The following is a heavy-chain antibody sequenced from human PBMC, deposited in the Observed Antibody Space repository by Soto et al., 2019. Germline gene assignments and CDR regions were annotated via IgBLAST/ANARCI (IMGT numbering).Heavy chain of an antibody. CDR1: GFTFSTCG. D-gene: IGHD7-27*01. J-gene: IGHJ4*02. CDR2: ISYDGSSK. CDR3: AKNGENWVPLGSFFDH. V-gene: IGHV3-30*18. Sequence: GGSLRLSCAASGFTFSTCGMHWVRQAPGKGLEWVAIISYDGSSKFYADSVKGRFTISRDNSKNTLYLQMNSLRLDDAAVYYCAKNGENWVPLGSFFDHWGQGTLVTVSS.